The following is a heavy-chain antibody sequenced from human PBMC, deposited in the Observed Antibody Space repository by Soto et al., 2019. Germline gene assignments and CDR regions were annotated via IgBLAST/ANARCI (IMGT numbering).Heavy chain of an antibody. CDR2: INHSGST. J-gene: IGHJ6*02. CDR3: ASQNYYYYGMDV. Sequence: SETLSLTCAVYGGSFSGYYWSWIRQPPGKGLEWIGEINHSGSTNYNPSLKSRVTISVDTSKNQFSLKLSSVTAADTAVYYCASQNYYYYGMDVWGQGTTVTVSS. V-gene: IGHV4-34*01. CDR1: GGSFSGYY.